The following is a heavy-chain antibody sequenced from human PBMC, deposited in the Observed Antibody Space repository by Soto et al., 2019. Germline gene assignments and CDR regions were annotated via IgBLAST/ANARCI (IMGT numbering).Heavy chain of an antibody. V-gene: IGHV4-59*01. CDR2: IYYSGST. CDR1: GGSISSYY. D-gene: IGHD3-9*01. Sequence: PSETLSLTCTVSGGSISSYYWSWIRQPPGKGLEWIGYIYYSGSTNYNPSLKSRVTISVDTSKNQFSLKLSSVTAADTAVYYCARRPYYDILTGSNNWFDPWGQGTLVTVSS. J-gene: IGHJ5*02. CDR3: ARRPYYDILTGSNNWFDP.